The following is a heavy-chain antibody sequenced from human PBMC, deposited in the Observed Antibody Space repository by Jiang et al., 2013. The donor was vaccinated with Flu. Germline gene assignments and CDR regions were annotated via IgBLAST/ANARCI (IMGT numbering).Heavy chain of an antibody. D-gene: IGHD2-2*01. V-gene: IGHV4-39*01. Sequence: GPGLVKPSETLSLTCTVSGGSISSSSYYWGWIRQPPGKGLGWIGSIYYSGSTYYNPSLKSRVTISVDTSKNQFSLKLSSVTAADTAVYYCATQVPAAMRSGWFDPWGQGTLVTVSS. CDR3: ATQVPAAMRSGWFDP. CDR1: GGSISSSSYY. J-gene: IGHJ5*02. CDR2: IYYSGST.